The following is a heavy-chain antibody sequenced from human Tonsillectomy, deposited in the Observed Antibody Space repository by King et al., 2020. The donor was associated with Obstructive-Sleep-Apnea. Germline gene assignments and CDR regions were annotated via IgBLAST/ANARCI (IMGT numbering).Heavy chain of an antibody. V-gene: IGHV1-18*04. Sequence: QLVQSGAEVKKPGASVKVSCKASGYTFTSYGISWVRQAPGQGLEWMGWISAYNGNTNSAQKFQGRVTMTTDTSTSTAYMELRSLRSDDTAMYYCARDSFWFGELGKFDPWGQGTLVTVSS. CDR3: ARDSFWFGELGKFDP. D-gene: IGHD3-10*01. CDR1: GYTFTSYG. J-gene: IGHJ5*02. CDR2: ISAYNGNT.